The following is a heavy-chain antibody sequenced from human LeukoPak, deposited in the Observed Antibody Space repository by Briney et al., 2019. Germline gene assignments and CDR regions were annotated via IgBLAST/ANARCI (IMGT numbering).Heavy chain of an antibody. CDR1: GGSISSGSYY. D-gene: IGHD6-13*01. CDR3: ARLGIAAAGTYYYYMDV. J-gene: IGHJ6*03. V-gene: IGHV4-61*02. Sequence: PSETLSLTCTVSGGSISSGSYYWSWIRQPAGKGLEWIGRIYTSGSTNYNPSLKSRVTISVDTSKNQFSLELSSVTAAVTAVYYCARLGIAAAGTYYYYMDVWGKGTTVTVSS. CDR2: IYTSGST.